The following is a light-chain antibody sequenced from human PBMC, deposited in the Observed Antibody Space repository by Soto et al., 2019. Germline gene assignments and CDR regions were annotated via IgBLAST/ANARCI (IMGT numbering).Light chain of an antibody. Sequence: AVSPADPATVSCXXSQSVSSNLAWYQQKPGQAPRLLIYGASTRATGIPARFSGSGSGTEFTLTISSLQSEDFAVYYCQQYNNWPPVTFGQGTKVDI. J-gene: IGKJ1*01. CDR3: QQYNNWPPVT. CDR1: QSVSSN. CDR2: GAS. V-gene: IGKV3-15*01.